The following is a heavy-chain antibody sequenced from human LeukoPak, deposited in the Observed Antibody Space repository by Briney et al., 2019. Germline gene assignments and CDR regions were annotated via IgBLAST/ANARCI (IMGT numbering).Heavy chain of an antibody. D-gene: IGHD3-10*01. J-gene: IGHJ4*02. V-gene: IGHV3-7*01. CDR1: GFTFSSYW. CDR3: ARAVLLWHGSLDY. Sequence: GGSLRLSCAASGFTFSSYWMSWVRQAPGKGLEWVANIKQDGSEKYYVDSVKGRFTISRDNAKNSRYLQMNSLRAEDTAVYYCARAVLLWHGSLDYWGQGTLVTVSS. CDR2: IKQDGSEK.